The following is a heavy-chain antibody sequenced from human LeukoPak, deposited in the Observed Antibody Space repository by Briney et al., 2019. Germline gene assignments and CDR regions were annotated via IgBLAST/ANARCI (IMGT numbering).Heavy chain of an antibody. CDR1: GGTFSSYA. CDR2: IIPIFGTA. J-gene: IGHJ4*02. D-gene: IGHD3-22*01. V-gene: IGHV1-69*13. Sequence: GASVKVSCTASGGTFSSYAISWVRQAPGQGLEWMGGIIPIFGTANYAQKFQGRVTITADESTSTAYMELSSLRSEDTAVYYCSTYYYDSSGYYYYDYWGQGTLVTVSS. CDR3: STYYYDSSGYYYYDY.